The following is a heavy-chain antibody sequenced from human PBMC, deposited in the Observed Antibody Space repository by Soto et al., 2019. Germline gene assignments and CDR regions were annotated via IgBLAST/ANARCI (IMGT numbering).Heavy chain of an antibody. D-gene: IGHD1-26*01. CDR2: ISYDGSNK. Sequence: QVQLVESGGGVVQPGRSLRLSCAASGFTFSSYAMHWVRQAPVKGLEWVAVISYDGSNKYYADSVKGRFTISRDNSKNTLYLQMNSLRAEGTAVYYCARRELADAFDIWGQGTMVTVSS. J-gene: IGHJ3*02. CDR1: GFTFSSYA. CDR3: ARRELADAFDI. V-gene: IGHV3-30-3*01.